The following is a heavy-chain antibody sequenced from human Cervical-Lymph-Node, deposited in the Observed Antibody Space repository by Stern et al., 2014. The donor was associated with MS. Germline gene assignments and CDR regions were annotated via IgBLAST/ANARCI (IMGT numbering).Heavy chain of an antibody. CDR3: ARGSWMGWYYFDS. D-gene: IGHD3-10*01. V-gene: IGHV1-2*02. Sequence: QVQLVESGAEVKKPGASVRVSCKASGYTFTGHYIHWVRQAPGQGLEWMGWITPNSGDTNYAQKFHGRVTMTRDTSISTAYMDLSRLRSDDTAVYYCARGSWMGWYYFDSWGQGTLVTVSS. CDR1: GYTFTGHY. CDR2: ITPNSGDT. J-gene: IGHJ4*02.